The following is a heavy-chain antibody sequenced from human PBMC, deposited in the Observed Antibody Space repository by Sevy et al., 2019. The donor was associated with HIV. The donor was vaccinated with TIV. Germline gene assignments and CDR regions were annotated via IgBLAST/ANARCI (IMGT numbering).Heavy chain of an antibody. Sequence: GGSLRLSCAASGFTFSSYWMSWVRQAPGKGLEWVATMKEDGSERNYVDSVKGRFTISRDNTKNFVYLQMDGLRAEDTATYYCARDGNSGYYFNYYYYGMDVWGQGTTVTVSS. J-gene: IGHJ6*02. D-gene: IGHD3-22*01. CDR2: MKEDGSER. CDR3: ARDGNSGYYFNYYYYGMDV. CDR1: GFTFSSYW. V-gene: IGHV3-7*01.